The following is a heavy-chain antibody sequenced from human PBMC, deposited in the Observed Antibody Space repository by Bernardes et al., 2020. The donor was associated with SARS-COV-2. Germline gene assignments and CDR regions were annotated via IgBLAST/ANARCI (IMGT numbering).Heavy chain of an antibody. CDR1: GFTFSSYG. CDR2: IWYDGSNK. Sequence: GGSLRLSCAASGFTFSSYGMHWVRQAPGKGLEWVAVIWYDGSNKYYADSVKGRFTISRDNSKNTLYLQMNSLRAEDTAVYYCARDLRGWFYAFDIWGQGTMVTVSS. J-gene: IGHJ3*02. D-gene: IGHD2-15*01. CDR3: ARDLRGWFYAFDI. V-gene: IGHV3-33*01.